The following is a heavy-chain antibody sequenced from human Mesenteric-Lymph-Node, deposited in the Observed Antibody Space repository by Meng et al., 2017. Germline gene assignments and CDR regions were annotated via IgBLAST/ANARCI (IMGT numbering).Heavy chain of an antibody. V-gene: IGHV7-4-1*02. J-gene: IGHJ4*02. D-gene: IGHD1-26*01. CDR3: VLGPTTAAFDY. CDR1: GGTFSSYT. CDR2: INTNTGNP. Sequence: HVQLVQSGAEVREPGASVQVSCQASGGTFSSYTISWVRQAPGQGLEWMGWINTNTGNPTYAQGFTGRFVFSLDTSVSTTYLQISSLEAEDTAVYYCVLGPTTAAFDYWGQGTLVTVSS.